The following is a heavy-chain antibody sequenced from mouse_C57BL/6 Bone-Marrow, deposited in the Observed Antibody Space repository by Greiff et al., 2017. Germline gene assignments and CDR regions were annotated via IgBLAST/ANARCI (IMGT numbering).Heavy chain of an antibody. D-gene: IGHD3-2*02. CDR2: IDPENGDT. Sequence: VQLQQSGAELVRPGASVKLSCTASGFNIKDDYMHWVKQRPEQGLEWIGWIDPENGDTEYASKFQGKATITADTSSNTAYLQRSSLTSEDTAVYYCSPTAQAHFDYWGQGTTLTVSS. CDR3: SPTAQAHFDY. V-gene: IGHV14-4*01. J-gene: IGHJ2*01. CDR1: GFNIKDDY.